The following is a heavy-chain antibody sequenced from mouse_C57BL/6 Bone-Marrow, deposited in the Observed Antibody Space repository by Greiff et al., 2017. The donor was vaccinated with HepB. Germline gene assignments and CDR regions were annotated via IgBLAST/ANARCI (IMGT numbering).Heavy chain of an antibody. Sequence: QVQLQQSGPGLVQPSQSLSITCTVSGFSLTSYGIHWVRQSPGKGLEWLGVIWSGGSPDYNAAFISRLSISKDNSKSQVFFKMNSLQADDTAIYYCASPLYYYGSSYGFAYWGQGTLVTVSA. CDR2: IWSGGSP. V-gene: IGHV2-2*01. D-gene: IGHD1-1*01. J-gene: IGHJ3*01. CDR1: GFSLTSYG. CDR3: ASPLYYYGSSYGFAY.